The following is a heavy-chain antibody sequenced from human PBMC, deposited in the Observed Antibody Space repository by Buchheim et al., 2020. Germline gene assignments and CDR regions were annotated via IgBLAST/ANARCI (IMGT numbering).Heavy chain of an antibody. CDR1: GFTFNSYG. Sequence: EVQLVESGGGLVKPGGSLRLSCAASGFTFNSYGMNWVRQAPGKGLEWVSFISSSSSYIYYADSVKGRFTISRDSAKNSLYLQMGGLRAEDTGVYFCARDPGAYYDSSGYSRDFYYGMDVWGQGTT. D-gene: IGHD3-22*01. J-gene: IGHJ6*01. CDR2: ISSSSSYI. V-gene: IGHV3-21*01. CDR3: ARDPGAYYDSSGYSRDFYYGMDV.